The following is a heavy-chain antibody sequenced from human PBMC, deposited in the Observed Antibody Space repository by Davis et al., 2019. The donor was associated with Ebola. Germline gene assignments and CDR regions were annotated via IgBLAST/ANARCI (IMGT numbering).Heavy chain of an antibody. V-gene: IGHV1-18*04. D-gene: IGHD3-10*01. J-gene: IGHJ6*04. CDR2: LSAYNGNT. CDR3: ARAVITHLHYYYYGMDV. CDR1: GYLFTSYG. Sequence: AASVKVSCKASGYLFTSYGISWVRQAPGQGLEWVGWLSAYNGNTEYARKVQGRVTMTTDTSTTTAYMDLRSLRSDDTAVYYCARAVITHLHYYYYGMDVWGKGTTVTVSS.